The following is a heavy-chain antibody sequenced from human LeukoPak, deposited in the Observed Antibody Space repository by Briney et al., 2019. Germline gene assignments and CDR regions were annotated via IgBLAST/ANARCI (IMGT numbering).Heavy chain of an antibody. CDR2: IWYDGSNK. Sequence: GRSLRLSCAASGFTFSSYGMHWVRQAPGKGLEWVAVIWYDGSNKYYADSVKGRFTISRDNSKNTLYLQMNSLRAEDTAVYYCAKEGAYSSSWAPRVDYYYMDVWGKGTTVTVSS. CDR1: GFTFSSYG. V-gene: IGHV3-33*06. J-gene: IGHJ6*03. CDR3: AKEGAYSSSWAPRVDYYYMDV. D-gene: IGHD6-13*01.